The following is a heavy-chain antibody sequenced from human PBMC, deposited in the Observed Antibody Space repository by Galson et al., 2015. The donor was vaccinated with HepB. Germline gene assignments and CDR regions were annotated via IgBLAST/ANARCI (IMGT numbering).Heavy chain of an antibody. J-gene: IGHJ6*02. CDR3: AREGYYYYGMDV. Sequence: SLRLSCAASGFTFSSYWMHWVRQAPGKGLVWVSRINSDGSSTSYADSVKGRFTISRDNAKNTLYLQMNSLRAEDTAVYYCAREGYYYYGMDVWGQGTTVTVSS. V-gene: IGHV3-74*01. CDR1: GFTFSSYW. CDR2: INSDGSST.